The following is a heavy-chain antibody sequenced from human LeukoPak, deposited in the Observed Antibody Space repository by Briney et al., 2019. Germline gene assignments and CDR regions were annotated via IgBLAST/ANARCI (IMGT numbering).Heavy chain of an antibody. V-gene: IGHV1-69*05. Sequence: ASVKVSCKASGTTFSRSAISWVRQAPGQGLEWMGGVIAILGTTYYAQKVQDRVSITTDETTSTAYMQMSSLRSVDTAVYYCARDDGSATLGFDSWGQGTLVTVSS. CDR2: VIAILGTT. CDR3: ARDDGSATLGFDS. J-gene: IGHJ4*02. CDR1: GTTFSRSA. D-gene: IGHD1-26*01.